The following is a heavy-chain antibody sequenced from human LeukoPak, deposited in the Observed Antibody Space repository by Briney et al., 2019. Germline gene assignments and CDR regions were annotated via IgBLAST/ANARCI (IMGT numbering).Heavy chain of an antibody. J-gene: IGHJ4*02. Sequence: SETLSLTCTVSGGSISSSSYYWGWIRQPPGKGLEWIGETHRSGDTKYNPSLNGRVTISMDNSKNQLSLNLISVTAADTAIYFCATRHHSRTYMVPLDSWGQGTLVTVSS. V-gene: IGHV4-39*07. CDR1: GGSISSSSYY. CDR2: THRSGDT. CDR3: ATRHHSRTYMVPLDS. D-gene: IGHD3-10*01.